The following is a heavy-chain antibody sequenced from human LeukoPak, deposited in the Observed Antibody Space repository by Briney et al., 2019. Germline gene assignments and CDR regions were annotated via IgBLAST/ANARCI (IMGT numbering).Heavy chain of an antibody. J-gene: IGHJ3*02. Sequence: SQTLSLTCAVSGGPISSGGYSWSWIRQPPGKGLEWIGYIYHSGSTYYNPSLKSRVTISVDRSKNQFSLKLSSVTAADTAVYYCARDYYDSSGYYFGAFDIWGQGTMVTVSS. D-gene: IGHD3-22*01. CDR3: ARDYYDSSGYYFGAFDI. CDR1: GGPISSGGYS. V-gene: IGHV4-30-2*01. CDR2: IYHSGST.